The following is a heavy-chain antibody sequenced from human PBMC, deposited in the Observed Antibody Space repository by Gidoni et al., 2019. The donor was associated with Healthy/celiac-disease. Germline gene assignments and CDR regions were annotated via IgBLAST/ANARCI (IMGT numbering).Heavy chain of an antibody. CDR1: GYTFTSYY. CDR2: INPSGGST. D-gene: IGHD2-2*02. J-gene: IGHJ4*02. CDR3: ARDGGVDCSSTSCYKGGFDY. V-gene: IGHV1-46*01. Sequence: AEVQKPGASVKVSCKASGYTFTSYYMPWVRQAPGQGLERMGIINPSGGSTSYAKKFQGRVTMTRDTSTSTVYMELSSLRSEDTAVYYCARDGGVDCSSTSCYKGGFDYWGQGTLVTVSS.